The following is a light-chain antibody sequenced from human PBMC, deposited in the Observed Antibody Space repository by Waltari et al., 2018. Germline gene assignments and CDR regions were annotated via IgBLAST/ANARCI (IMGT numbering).Light chain of an antibody. V-gene: IGKV1-39*01. Sequence: DIQMTQSPSSLSASVGDRVTITWRAGTSISTYLNWYKQESGKAPELLIYRASRLQSGVPSRFSGSGSGTDFTITISSLQPEDFATYYCQQSKTLPLTFGGGTRVEI. CDR3: QQSKTLPLT. CDR1: TSISTY. J-gene: IGKJ4*01. CDR2: RAS.